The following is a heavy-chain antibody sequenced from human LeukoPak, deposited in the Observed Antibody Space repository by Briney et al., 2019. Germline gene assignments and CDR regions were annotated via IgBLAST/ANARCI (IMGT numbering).Heavy chain of an antibody. CDR3: ARDPADFPTHYFDY. D-gene: IGHD3-3*01. Sequence: PGGCLSLSCPASRFIFSSYSMHWVRPPAAKGLDWVSSISSTSYTYYADSVKGRFTISRDNAKHSLYLQMNTLRAEDTAVYYCARDPADFPTHYFDYWGQGTLVTVSS. CDR2: ISSTSYT. J-gene: IGHJ4*02. V-gene: IGHV3-21*01. CDR1: RFIFSSYS.